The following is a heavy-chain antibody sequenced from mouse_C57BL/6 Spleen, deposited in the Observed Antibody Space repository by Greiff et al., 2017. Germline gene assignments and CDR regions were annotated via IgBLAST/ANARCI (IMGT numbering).Heavy chain of an antibody. CDR1: GYTFTSYW. CDR3: ARGGLYDGSDY. V-gene: IGHV1-59*01. CDR2: IDPSDSYT. D-gene: IGHD2-3*01. J-gene: IGHJ2*01. Sequence: QVQLQQPGAELVRPGTSVKLSCKASGYTFTSYWMHWVKQRPGQGLEWIGVIDPSDSYTNYNQKFKGKATLTVDTSSSTAYMQLSSLTSEDAAVYYCARGGLYDGSDYWGQGTTLTVSS.